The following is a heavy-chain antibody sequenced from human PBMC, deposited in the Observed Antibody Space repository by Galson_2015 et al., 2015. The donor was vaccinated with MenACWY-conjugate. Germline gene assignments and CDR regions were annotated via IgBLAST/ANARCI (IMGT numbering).Heavy chain of an antibody. CDR1: GYTLTDLS. CDR3: ASITGTKGDYFDY. J-gene: IGHJ4*02. Sequence: SVKVSCKVSGYTLTDLSMHWVRQAPGKGLEWMGGFDPEDGETIYAQKFQGRVTMTEDTSTDTAYMELSSLRSEDTAVYYCASITGTKGDYFDYWGQGTLVTVSS. CDR2: FDPEDGET. V-gene: IGHV1-24*01. D-gene: IGHD1-20*01.